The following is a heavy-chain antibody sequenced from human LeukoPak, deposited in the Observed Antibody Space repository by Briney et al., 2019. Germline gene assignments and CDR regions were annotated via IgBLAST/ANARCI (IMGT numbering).Heavy chain of an antibody. D-gene: IGHD6-6*01. CDR1: GGSFSGYY. V-gene: IGHV4-34*01. J-gene: IGHJ4*02. CDR3: ARDVGARLPGY. CDR2: INHSGST. Sequence: TPSETLSLTCAVYGGSFSGYYWSWIRQPPGKGLEWIGEINHSGSTNYNPSLKSRVTISVDTSKNQFSLQLSSVTAADTAVYYCARDVGARLPGYWGQGTLVTVSS.